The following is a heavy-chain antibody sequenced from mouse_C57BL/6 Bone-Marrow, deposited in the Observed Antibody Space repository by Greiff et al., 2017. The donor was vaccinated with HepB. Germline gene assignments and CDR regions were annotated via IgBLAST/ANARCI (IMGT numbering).Heavy chain of an antibody. CDR2: IYPRSGNT. CDR3: AKGGDGYYSFAY. CDR1: GYTFTSYG. V-gene: IGHV1-81*01. J-gene: IGHJ3*01. Sequence: QVHVKQSGAELARPGASVKLSCKASGYTFTSYGISWVKQRTGQGLEWIGEIYPRSGNTYYNEKFKGKATLTADKSSSTAYMELRSLTSEDSAVYFCAKGGDGYYSFAYWGQGTLVTVSA. D-gene: IGHD2-3*01.